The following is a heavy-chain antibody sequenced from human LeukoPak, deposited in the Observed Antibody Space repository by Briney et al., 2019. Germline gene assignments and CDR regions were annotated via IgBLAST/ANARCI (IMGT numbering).Heavy chain of an antibody. Sequence: GASVKVSCKASGYTFTHYGITWVRQAPGQGLAWMGWINTYNGDTKCAQKLQGRVTMTTDTSTSTAFMEMRSLRSDDSAVYYCARGIRSPLFYYWGLGTLVTVSP. J-gene: IGHJ4*02. CDR2: INTYNGDT. D-gene: IGHD3-16*01. CDR3: ARGIRSPLFYY. V-gene: IGHV1-18*01. CDR1: GYTFTHYG.